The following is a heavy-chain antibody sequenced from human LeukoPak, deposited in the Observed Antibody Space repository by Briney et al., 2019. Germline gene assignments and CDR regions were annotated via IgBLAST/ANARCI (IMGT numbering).Heavy chain of an antibody. CDR1: GGSISSSSY. V-gene: IGHV4-39*01. CDR2: IYYSGST. J-gene: IGHJ5*02. CDR3: ARGPLRGYSYGYEGWFDP. D-gene: IGHD5-18*01. Sequence: PSETLSLTCTVSGGSISSSSYWGWIRQPPGKGLEWIGSIYYSGSTYDNPSLKSRVTISVDTSKNQFSLKLSSVTAADTAVYYCARGPLRGYSYGYEGWFDPWGQGTLVTVSS.